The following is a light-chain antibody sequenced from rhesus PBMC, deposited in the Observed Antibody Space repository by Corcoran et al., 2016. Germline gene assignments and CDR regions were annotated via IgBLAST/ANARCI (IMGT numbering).Light chain of an antibody. J-gene: IGKJ4*01. CDR2: GAA. V-gene: IGKV3-42*03. CDR3: QQYSNWPQLT. CDR1: QRVSSS. Sequence: EIVLTQSPATLSFSPGERATLSCRASQRVSSSLAWYQEKPGQVPRLLIFGAAIMATGTPDRVSGSGSGTEFTLTITSLEPDDFAVYYCQQYSNWPQLTFGGGTKVEIK.